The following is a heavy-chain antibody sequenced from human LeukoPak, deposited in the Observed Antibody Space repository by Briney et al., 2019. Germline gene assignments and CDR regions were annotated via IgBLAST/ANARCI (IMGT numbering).Heavy chain of an antibody. D-gene: IGHD3-10*01. CDR1: GGSFSGYY. J-gene: IGHJ4*02. V-gene: IGHV4-34*01. Sequence: KPSETLSLTCAVYGGSFSGYYWGWIRQPPGKGLEWIGEINHSGSTNYNPSLKSRVTISVDTSKNQFSLKLSSVTAADTAVYYCARGRITMVRGVTYYFDYWGQGTLVTVSS. CDR3: ARGRITMVRGVTYYFDY. CDR2: INHSGST.